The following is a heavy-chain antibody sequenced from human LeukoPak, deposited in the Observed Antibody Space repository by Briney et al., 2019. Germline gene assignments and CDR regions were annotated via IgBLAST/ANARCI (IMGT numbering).Heavy chain of an antibody. V-gene: IGHV3-48*04. J-gene: IGHJ4*02. CDR1: GFTFSSYS. CDR2: ISSSSSTI. D-gene: IGHD3-22*01. CDR3: ARGKLTPPGGPKSSGYYY. Sequence: GGSLRLSCAASGFTFSSYSMNWVRQAPGKGLEWVSYISSSSSTIYYADSVKGRFTISRDNAKNSLYLQMNSLRAEDTAVYYCARGKLTPPGGPKSSGYYYWGQGTLVTVSS.